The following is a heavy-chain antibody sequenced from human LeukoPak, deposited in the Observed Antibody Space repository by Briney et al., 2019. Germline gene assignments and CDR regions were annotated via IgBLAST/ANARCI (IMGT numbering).Heavy chain of an antibody. Sequence: ASVKVSCKASGYTFTGYYMHWVRQAPGQGLEWMGWINPSSGGTNYAQKFQGRVTMTRDTSISTAYMELSRPRSDDTAVYYCARDTLYGDYAAGMDVWGQGTTVTVSS. V-gene: IGHV1-2*02. CDR2: INPSSGGT. CDR3: ARDTLYGDYAAGMDV. CDR1: GYTFTGYY. J-gene: IGHJ6*02. D-gene: IGHD4-17*01.